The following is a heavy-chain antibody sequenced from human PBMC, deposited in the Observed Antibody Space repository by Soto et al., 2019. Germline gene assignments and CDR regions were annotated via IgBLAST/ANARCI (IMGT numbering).Heavy chain of an antibody. D-gene: IGHD6-25*01. V-gene: IGHV3-30*03. J-gene: IGHJ3*01. CDR2: ISYDGNNK. Sequence: GGSLRLSCAASGFTFSSYGMHWVRQAPGKGLEWVALISYDGNNKFYADSVKGRFTISRDNSKNTLFLQMNSLRAEDTAVYYCARDRSDSSRADSFDVWGQGTMVTVSS. CDR1: GFTFSSYG. CDR3: ARDRSDSSRADSFDV.